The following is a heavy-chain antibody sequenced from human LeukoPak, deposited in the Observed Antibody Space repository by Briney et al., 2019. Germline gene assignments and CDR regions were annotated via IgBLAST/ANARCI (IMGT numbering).Heavy chain of an antibody. CDR2: ISSSSSTM. D-gene: IGHD4-23*01. J-gene: IGHJ4*02. CDR1: GFTFSSYS. Sequence: GGSLRLSCAASGFTFSSYSMNWVRQAPGKGLEGVSYISSSSSTMYYADSVRGRFIISRDNAKNSLYLQMNSLRAEDTVVYYCSRVTRIYSVDYWGQGTLVTVSS. V-gene: IGHV3-48*01. CDR3: SRVTRIYSVDY.